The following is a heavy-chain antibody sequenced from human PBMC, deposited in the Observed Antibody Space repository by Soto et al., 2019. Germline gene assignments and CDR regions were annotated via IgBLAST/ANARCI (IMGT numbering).Heavy chain of an antibody. CDR1: GGSISSSSYY. D-gene: IGHD5-18*01. Sequence: SETLSLTCTVSGGSISSSSYYWGWIRQPPGKGLEWIGSIYYSGSTYYNPSLKSRVTISVDTSKNQFSLKLSSVTAADTAVYYCARHGDVDTAMGIDYWGQGTLVTVSS. V-gene: IGHV4-39*01. CDR2: IYYSGST. J-gene: IGHJ4*02. CDR3: ARHGDVDTAMGIDY.